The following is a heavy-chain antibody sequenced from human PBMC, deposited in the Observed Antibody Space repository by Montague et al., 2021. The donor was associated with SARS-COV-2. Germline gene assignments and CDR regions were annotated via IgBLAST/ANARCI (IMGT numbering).Heavy chain of an antibody. CDR3: ARSPRGSGTGWLDY. J-gene: IGHJ4*02. CDR1: GFTSGDYQ. Sequence: SLRLSCAASGFTSGDYQMTWVRQAPGKGLQWVANINQDETAKTYVDSVKGRFTISRDNAKNSLILQMNSLTDEDTAVYYCARSPRGSGTGWLDYWGQGTLVTVSS. CDR2: INQDETAK. V-gene: IGHV3-7*01. D-gene: IGHD3/OR15-3a*01.